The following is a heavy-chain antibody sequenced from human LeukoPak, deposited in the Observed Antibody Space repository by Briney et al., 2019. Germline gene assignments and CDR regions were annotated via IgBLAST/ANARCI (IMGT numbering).Heavy chain of an antibody. CDR2: IRNDGNDK. Sequence: GGSLRLSCAASGFTFNKHGMHWVRQAPGKGLEWFSFIRNDGNDKYYADSVKGRFTISRDNSKNTLYLQMNSLRAEDTAVYYCTRDPRRLDYWGQGTLVTVSS. CDR1: GFTFNKHG. V-gene: IGHV3-30*02. J-gene: IGHJ4*02. CDR3: TRDPRRLDY.